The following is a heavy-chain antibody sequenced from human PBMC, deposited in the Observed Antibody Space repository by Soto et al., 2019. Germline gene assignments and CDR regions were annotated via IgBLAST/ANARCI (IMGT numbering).Heavy chain of an antibody. CDR2: ISSSGSVI. CDR3: ARGGDYGGDSDYFDY. V-gene: IGHV3-48*03. CDR1: GFTFSIHE. Sequence: EVQLVESGGGLVQPGGSLRLSCAASGFTFSIHEMNWVRQAPGKGLEWVSYISSSGSVIYYADSVKGRFTISRDSAKNSLYLQMNSLRAEDTAVYYCARGGDYGGDSDYFDYWGQGTLVTVSS. J-gene: IGHJ4*02. D-gene: IGHD2-21*02.